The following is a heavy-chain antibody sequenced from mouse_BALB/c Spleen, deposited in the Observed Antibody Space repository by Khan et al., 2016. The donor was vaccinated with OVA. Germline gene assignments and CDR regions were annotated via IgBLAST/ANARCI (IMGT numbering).Heavy chain of an antibody. CDR1: GYSFTGYF. D-gene: IGHD1-1*01. Sequence: VRLQQSGPELVKPGASVKISCKASGYSFTGYFMNWVMQSHGKRLEWIGRINPHIGETFYNQKFKDKATLTVDESSSTAHMELRSLASEDSAVYYCARKNGSDFDYWGHGTTLTVSS. CDR2: INPHIGET. J-gene: IGHJ2*01. CDR3: ARKNGSDFDY. V-gene: IGHV1-20*02.